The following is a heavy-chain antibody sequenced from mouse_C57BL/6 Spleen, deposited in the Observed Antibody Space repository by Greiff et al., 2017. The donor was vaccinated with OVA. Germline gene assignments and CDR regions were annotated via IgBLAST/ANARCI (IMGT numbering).Heavy chain of an antibody. CDR1: GFTFSDYG. J-gene: IGHJ1*03. CDR3: ARRNYGSPSYWYFDV. V-gene: IGHV5-17*01. CDR2: ISSGSSTI. D-gene: IGHD1-1*01. Sequence: EVMLVESGGGLVKPGGSLKLSCAASGFTFSDYGMHWVRQAPEKGLEWVAYISSGSSTIYYADTVKGRFTISRDNAKNTLFLQMTSLRSEDTAMYYCARRNYGSPSYWYFDVWGTGTTVTVSS.